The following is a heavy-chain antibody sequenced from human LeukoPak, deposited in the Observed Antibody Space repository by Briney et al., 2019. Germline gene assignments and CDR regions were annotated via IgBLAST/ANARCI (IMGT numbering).Heavy chain of an antibody. V-gene: IGHV3-48*04. D-gene: IGHD3-3*01. J-gene: IGHJ4*02. CDR2: ISSSGGTI. Sequence: PGGSLRLSCAVSGFTFKSTFMNWVRQAPGKGLEWVSYISSSGGTIYYADSVKGRFTVSRDNAKNSLYLQMNSLRAEDTAVYYCARARFLPLPDYWGQGTLVTVSS. CDR1: GFTFKSTF. CDR3: ARARFLPLPDY.